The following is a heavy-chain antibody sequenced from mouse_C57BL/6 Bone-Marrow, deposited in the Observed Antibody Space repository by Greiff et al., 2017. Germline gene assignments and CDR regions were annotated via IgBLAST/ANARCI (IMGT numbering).Heavy chain of an antibody. D-gene: IGHD2-4*01. CDR1: GYTFTDYY. V-gene: IGHV1-19*01. CDR3: AREDDYDGAWFAY. CDR2: INPYNGGT. J-gene: IGHJ3*01. Sequence: VQPQQSGPVLVKPGASVKMSCKASGYTFTDYYMNWVKQSHGKSLEWIGVINPYNGGTSYNQKFKGKATLTVDKSSSTAYMELNSLTSEDSAVYYCAREDDYDGAWFAYWGQGTLVTVSA.